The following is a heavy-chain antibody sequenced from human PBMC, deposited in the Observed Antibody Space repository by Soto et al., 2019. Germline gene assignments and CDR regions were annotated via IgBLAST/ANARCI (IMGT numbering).Heavy chain of an antibody. V-gene: IGHV1-69*01. CDR1: GGTFSSYA. Sequence: QVQLVQSGAEVKKPGSSVKVSCKASGGTFSSYAISWVRQAPGQGLEWMGGIIPIFGTANYAQKFQGRVKIAADESTSAAYMELSSLRSEDTAVYYCAREKDGGNAGWFGYWGQGTLVTVSS. CDR3: AREKDGGNAGWFGY. J-gene: IGHJ4*02. D-gene: IGHD2-15*01. CDR2: IIPIFGTA.